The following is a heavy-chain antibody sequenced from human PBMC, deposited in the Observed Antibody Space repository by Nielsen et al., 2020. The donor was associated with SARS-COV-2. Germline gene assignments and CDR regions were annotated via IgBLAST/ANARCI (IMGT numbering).Heavy chain of an antibody. CDR1: GFTFSSYW. D-gene: IGHD1-26*01. J-gene: IGHJ5*02. CDR2: ISSSSGAI. CDR3: ARDASPYSGRYWFDP. Sequence: GESLKISCAASGFTFSSYWMSWVRQAPGKGLEWVSFISSSSGAIYYADSVKGRFTISRDNAKNSLYLQMNSLRDEDTAVYYCARDASPYSGRYWFDPWGQGTLVTVSS. V-gene: IGHV3-48*02.